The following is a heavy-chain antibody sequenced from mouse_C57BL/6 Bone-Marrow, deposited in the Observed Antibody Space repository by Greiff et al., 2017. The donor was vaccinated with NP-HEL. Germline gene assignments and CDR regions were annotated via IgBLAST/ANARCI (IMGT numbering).Heavy chain of an antibody. CDR1: GYTFTSYW. CDR2: IHPNSGST. D-gene: IGHD2-1*01. Sequence: QVQLQQPGAELVKPGASVKLSCKASGYTFTSYWMHWVKQRPGQGLEWIGMIHPNSGSTNSNEKFKSKATLTVDKSSSTAYMQLSSLTSEDSAVYYYARKVYYGNFAYWGQGTVVTVSA. V-gene: IGHV1-64*01. CDR3: ARKVYYGNFAY. J-gene: IGHJ3*01.